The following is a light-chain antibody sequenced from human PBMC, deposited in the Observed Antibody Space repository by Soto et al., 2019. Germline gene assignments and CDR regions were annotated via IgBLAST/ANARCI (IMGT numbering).Light chain of an antibody. V-gene: IGKV3-20*01. CDR2: GSS. Sequence: EVVLTQSPGTLSLSPGERATLSCRASQTVSNNYLAWYQQKPGQAPRLLIFGSSDRATGIPDRFSGSGSGTDFTLTISRLEPEDFAVYYCQQYGNSPPYTFGQGTNLEIK. J-gene: IGKJ2*01. CDR3: QQYGNSPPYT. CDR1: QTVSNNY.